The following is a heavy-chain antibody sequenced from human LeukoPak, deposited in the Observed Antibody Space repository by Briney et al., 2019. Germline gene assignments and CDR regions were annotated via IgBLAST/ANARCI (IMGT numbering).Heavy chain of an antibody. D-gene: IGHD3-22*01. Sequence: GGSLRLSCAASGFTVRSNAMSWVRQAPGKGLEWVSVIYDGGSTYHADSVKGRFSISRDNSKNTVYLQMNSLRAEDTAVYYCARALKYDSDSANEYYEYFSTGARAPWSPSPQ. CDR3: ARALKYDSDSANEYYEYFST. J-gene: IGHJ1*01. CDR2: IYDGGST. CDR1: GFTVRSNA. V-gene: IGHV3-66*01.